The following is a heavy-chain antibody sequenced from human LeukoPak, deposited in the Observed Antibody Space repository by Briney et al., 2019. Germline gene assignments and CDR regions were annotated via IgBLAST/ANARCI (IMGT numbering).Heavy chain of an antibody. D-gene: IGHD3-10*01. CDR2: IYYSGST. J-gene: IGHJ4*02. CDR3: ARELGRTSLDFGY. Sequence: YIYYSGSTYYNPSLKSRVTISVDTSKNQFSLKLSSVTAADTAVYYCARELGRTSLDFGYWGQGTLVTVSS. V-gene: IGHV4-30-4*01.